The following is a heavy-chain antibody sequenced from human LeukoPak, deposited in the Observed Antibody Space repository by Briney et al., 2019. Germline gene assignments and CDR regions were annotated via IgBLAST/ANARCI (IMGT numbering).Heavy chain of an antibody. V-gene: IGHV3-23*01. CDR3: AKKDGSGRWYYYFDH. CDR1: GFTFSSYG. D-gene: IGHD3-10*01. CDR2: ISSSGSST. J-gene: IGHJ4*02. Sequence: GGSLRLSCAASGFTFSSYGMSWVRQAPGKGLEWVSGISSSGSSTYYADSVKGRFTISRDNSKNTLYLQMNSLRVEDTAVYYCAKKDGSGRWYYYFDHWGQGTLVTVSS.